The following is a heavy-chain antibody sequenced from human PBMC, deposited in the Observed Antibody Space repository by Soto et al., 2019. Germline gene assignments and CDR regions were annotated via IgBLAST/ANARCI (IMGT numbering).Heavy chain of an antibody. Sequence: SQTLSLTCAISGDSVSSNSAAWNWIRQSPSRGLEWLGRTYYRSKWYNDYAVSVKSRITINPDTSKNQFSLQLNSVTPEDTAVYYCARGIAVAGYYYYYGMDVWGQGTTVTVSS. CDR1: GDSVSSNSAA. CDR2: TYYRSKWYN. V-gene: IGHV6-1*01. D-gene: IGHD6-19*01. J-gene: IGHJ6*02. CDR3: ARGIAVAGYYYYYGMDV.